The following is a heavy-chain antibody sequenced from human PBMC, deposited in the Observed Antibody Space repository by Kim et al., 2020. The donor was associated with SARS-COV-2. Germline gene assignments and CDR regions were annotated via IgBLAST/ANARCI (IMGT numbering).Heavy chain of an antibody. Sequence: VSLKSRITINTATSKNQFSLQLNSVTPEDTAVYYCARAGEWELLIVDYWGQGTLVTVSS. D-gene: IGHD1-26*01. CDR3: ARAGEWELLIVDY. J-gene: IGHJ4*02. V-gene: IGHV6-1*01.